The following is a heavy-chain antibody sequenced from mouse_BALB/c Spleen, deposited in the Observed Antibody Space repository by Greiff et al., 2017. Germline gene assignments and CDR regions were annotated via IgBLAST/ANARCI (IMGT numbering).Heavy chain of an antibody. CDR1: GYTFTSYW. Sequence: LQQPGSELVRPGASVKLSCKASGYTFTSYWMHWVKQRPGQGLEWIGNIYPGSGSTNYDEKFKSKATLTVDTSASTAYMQLSSLTSEDSAVYYCTIEDYRYDWFAYWGQGTLVTVSA. CDR3: TIEDYRYDWFAY. D-gene: IGHD2-14*01. CDR2: IYPGSGST. V-gene: IGHV1S22*01. J-gene: IGHJ3*01.